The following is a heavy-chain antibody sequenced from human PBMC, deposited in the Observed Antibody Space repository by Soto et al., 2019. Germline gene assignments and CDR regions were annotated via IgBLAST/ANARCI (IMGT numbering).Heavy chain of an antibody. CDR2: IIPIFGTA. D-gene: IGHD6-13*01. CDR1: GGTFSSYA. J-gene: IGHJ6*02. CDR3: ARLRGYLAAAGLRPYYYYYGMDV. Sequence: ASVKVSCKASGGTFSSYAISWVRQAPGQGLEWMGEIIPIFGTANYAQKFQGRVTITADESKSQFSLKLTSVTAADTAVYYCARLRGYLAAAGLRPYYYYYGMDVWGQGTTVTVSS. V-gene: IGHV1-69*13.